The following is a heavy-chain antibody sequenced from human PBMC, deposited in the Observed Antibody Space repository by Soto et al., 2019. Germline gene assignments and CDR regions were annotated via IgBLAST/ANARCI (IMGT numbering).Heavy chain of an antibody. J-gene: IGHJ4*02. Sequence: QLQLQESGPGLVKPSETLSLTCTVSGGSISSSSYYWGWIRQPPGKGLQWIGSISYSGNTYYNPSLKSRVTISVDMSKNHFSLKLSSVTAADTAVYYCARVVSVYNGSGFDYWGQGTLVTVSS. D-gene: IGHD3-10*01. CDR1: GGSISSSSYY. V-gene: IGHV4-39*02. CDR2: ISYSGNT. CDR3: ARVVSVYNGSGFDY.